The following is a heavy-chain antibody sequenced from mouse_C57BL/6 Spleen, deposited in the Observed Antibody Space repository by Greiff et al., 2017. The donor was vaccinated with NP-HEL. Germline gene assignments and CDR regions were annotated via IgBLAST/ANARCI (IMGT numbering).Heavy chain of an antibody. CDR3: ARYYYVSSYDFDY. CDR1: GYAFSSSW. V-gene: IGHV1-82*01. J-gene: IGHJ2*01. Sequence: VNVVESGPELVKPGASVKISCKASGYAFSSSWMNWVKQRPGKGLEWIGRIYPGDGDTNYNGKFKGKATLTADKSSSTAYMQLSSLTSKVSAFYFCARYYYVSSYDFDYWGQGTTLTDSS. CDR2: IYPGDGDT. D-gene: IGHD1-1*01.